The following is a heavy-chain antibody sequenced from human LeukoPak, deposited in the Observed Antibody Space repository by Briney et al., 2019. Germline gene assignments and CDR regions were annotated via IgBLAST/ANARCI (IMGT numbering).Heavy chain of an antibody. CDR1: GFTFSSYW. Sequence: GGSLRLSCAASGFTFSSYWMHWVRQAPGKGLVWVSRINSDGSSTSYADSVKGRFTISRDNAKNTLYLQMNSLRAEDTAVYYCARKTGSCYYFDSWGQGTLVTVSS. CDR3: ARKTGSCYYFDS. V-gene: IGHV3-74*01. CDR2: INSDGSST. D-gene: IGHD1-26*01. J-gene: IGHJ4*02.